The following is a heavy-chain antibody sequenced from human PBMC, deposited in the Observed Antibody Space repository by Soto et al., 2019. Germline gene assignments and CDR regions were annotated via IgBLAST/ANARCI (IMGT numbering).Heavy chain of an antibody. CDR2: ISAYNGNT. CDR3: ARDFGRPSPISIAVAAPVDY. CDR1: GYTFTSYG. J-gene: IGHJ4*02. V-gene: IGHV1-18*01. D-gene: IGHD6-19*01. Sequence: ASVKVSCKASGYTFTSYGISWVRQAPGQGLEWMGWISAYNGNTNYAQKLQGRVTMTTDTSTSTAYMELRSLRSDDTAVYYCARDFGRPSPISIAVAAPVDYWGQGTLVTVSS.